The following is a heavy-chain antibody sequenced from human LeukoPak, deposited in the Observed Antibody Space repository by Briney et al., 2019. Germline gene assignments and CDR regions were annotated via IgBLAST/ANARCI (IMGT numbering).Heavy chain of an antibody. CDR1: GYTFTSYG. CDR3: ARRLAASRITDYYYYYYMDV. D-gene: IGHD6-6*01. V-gene: IGHV1-18*01. Sequence: VASVKVSCKASGYTFTSYGISWVRQAPGQGLEWMGWISAYNGNTNYAQKLQGRVTMTTDTSTSTAYMELRSLRSDDTAVYYCARRLAASRITDYYYYYYMDVWGKGTTVAVSS. J-gene: IGHJ6*03. CDR2: ISAYNGNT.